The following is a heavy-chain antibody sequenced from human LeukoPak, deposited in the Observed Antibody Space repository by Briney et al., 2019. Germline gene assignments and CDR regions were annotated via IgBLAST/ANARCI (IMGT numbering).Heavy chain of an antibody. J-gene: IGHJ4*02. V-gene: IGHV3-23*01. CDR1: GFTFDIYA. CDR3: VKNAGGSCYSSSAY. CDR2: ICGSDGST. D-gene: IGHD2-15*01. Sequence: PGGSLRLSCAASGFTFDIYAMTWVRQAPGKWLEWVSAICGSDGSTYYADSVKGRFTISRDNSKNMLYLQMNSLRAEDTALYYCVKNAGGSCYSSSAYWGQGTLVTVSS.